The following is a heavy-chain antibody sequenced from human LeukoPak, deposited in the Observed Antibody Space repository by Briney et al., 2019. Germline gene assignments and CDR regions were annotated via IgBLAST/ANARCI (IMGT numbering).Heavy chain of an antibody. CDR2: MNSDGSST. V-gene: IGHV3-74*01. CDR1: GFTFSSSW. D-gene: IGHD6-19*01. CDR3: ARALAVAGTGGFDP. J-gene: IGHJ5*02. Sequence: GGSLRLSCAASGFTFSSSWMHWVRQAPGKGLVWVSRMNSDGSSTSYADSVKGRFTISRDNAKNALCLQMNSLRAEDTAVYYCARALAVAGTGGFDPWGQGTLVTVSS.